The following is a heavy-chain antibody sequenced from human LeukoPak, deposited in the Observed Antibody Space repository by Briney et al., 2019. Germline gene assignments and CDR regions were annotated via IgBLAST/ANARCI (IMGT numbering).Heavy chain of an antibody. CDR2: INHSGST. J-gene: IGHJ4*02. CDR3: ARGPRSDY. Sequence: SETLSLTRAVYGGSFSGYYWSWIRQPPGKGLEWIGEINHSGSTNYNPSLKSRVTISVDTSKNQFSLKLSSVTAADTAVYYCARGPRSDYWGQGTLVTVSS. V-gene: IGHV4-34*01. CDR1: GGSFSGYY.